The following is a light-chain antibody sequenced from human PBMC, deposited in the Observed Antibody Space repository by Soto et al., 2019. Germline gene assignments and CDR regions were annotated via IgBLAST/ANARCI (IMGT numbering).Light chain of an antibody. Sequence: ENVLTQSPDTLSLSPGERATLSCRASQTVSSSFLAWYQQKPGQAPRLLIYGSSSRASGIPDRFSGSGSGTDFTLTISRLEPEDFAVYYCQQYSSSPYNFGHGTKLEIK. CDR1: QTVSSSF. J-gene: IGKJ2*01. CDR2: GSS. CDR3: QQYSSSPYN. V-gene: IGKV3-20*01.